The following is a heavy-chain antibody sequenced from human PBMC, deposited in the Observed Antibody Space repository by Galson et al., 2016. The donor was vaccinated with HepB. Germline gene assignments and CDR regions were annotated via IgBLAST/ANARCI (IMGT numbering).Heavy chain of an antibody. CDR2: FNVGDGNT. Sequence: SVKVSCKASGYTFTSRSMHWVRQAPGQRLEWMGWFNVGDGNTKYSQKFQGRVTITRDTSASTAYMDLRSLTSEDTAVYYCARGGGGMDVWGQGTTVTVSS. CDR1: GYTFTSRS. J-gene: IGHJ6*02. CDR3: ARGGGGMDV. V-gene: IGHV1-3*01. D-gene: IGHD2-15*01.